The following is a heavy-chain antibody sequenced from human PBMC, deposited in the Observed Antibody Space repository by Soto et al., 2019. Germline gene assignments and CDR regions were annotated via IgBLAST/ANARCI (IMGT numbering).Heavy chain of an antibody. V-gene: IGHV4-59*01. CDR1: GGSFSGYY. CDR2: IYYNEHT. CDR3: ARGEWFLRGYGMDV. Sequence: SETLSLTCAVYGGSFSGYYWSWLRQPPGKGLEWVGYIYYNEHTDYNPSLESRVTISPDTSKNQVSLKLTSVTAADTAVYYCARGEWFLRGYGMDVWGRGTTVTVSS. D-gene: IGHD3-3*01. J-gene: IGHJ6*02.